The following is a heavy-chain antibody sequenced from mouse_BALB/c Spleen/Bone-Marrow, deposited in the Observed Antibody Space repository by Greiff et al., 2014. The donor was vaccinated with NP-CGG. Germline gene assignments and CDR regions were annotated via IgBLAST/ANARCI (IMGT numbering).Heavy chain of an antibody. CDR1: GFNIKDTY. Sequence: EVKLVESGAELVKPGASVKLSCTASGFNIKDTYMHWVKQRPEKGLEWIGRIDPANGNTKYDPKFQGKATITTDTSSNTAYLQVSSLTSEDTAVYYCASATTATYYAMDYWGQGTSVTVSS. J-gene: IGHJ4*01. V-gene: IGHV14-3*02. D-gene: IGHD1-2*01. CDR3: ASATTATYYAMDY. CDR2: IDPANGNT.